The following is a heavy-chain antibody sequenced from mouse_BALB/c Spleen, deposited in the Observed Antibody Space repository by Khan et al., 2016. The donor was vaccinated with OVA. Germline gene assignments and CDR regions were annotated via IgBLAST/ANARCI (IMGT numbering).Heavy chain of an antibody. Sequence: QESGPGLVKPSQSLSLTCTVTGYSITSNYAWNWIRQFPGNKLEWMGYISYSDSTSYNPSLKSRISITRDTSQNQFFLQLNSVTTEDTATYYCARGNYYGYYFDYWGQGTTLTVSS. V-gene: IGHV3-2*02. CDR3: ARGNYYGYYFDY. J-gene: IGHJ2*01. CDR2: ISYSDST. CDR1: GYSITSNYA. D-gene: IGHD1-1*01.